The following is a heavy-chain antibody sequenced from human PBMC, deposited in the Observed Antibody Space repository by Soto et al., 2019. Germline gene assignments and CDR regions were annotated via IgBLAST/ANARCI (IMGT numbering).Heavy chain of an antibody. J-gene: IGHJ5*02. D-gene: IGHD3-22*01. Sequence: GGSLRLSCAASGFTFSSYAMHWVRQAPGKGLEWVAVISYDGSNKYYADSVKGRFTISRDNSKNTLYLQMNSLRAEDTAVYYCARDGLTVYDSSGYWFDPWGQGTLVTVSS. CDR1: GFTFSSYA. CDR2: ISYDGSNK. CDR3: ARDGLTVYDSSGYWFDP. V-gene: IGHV3-30-3*01.